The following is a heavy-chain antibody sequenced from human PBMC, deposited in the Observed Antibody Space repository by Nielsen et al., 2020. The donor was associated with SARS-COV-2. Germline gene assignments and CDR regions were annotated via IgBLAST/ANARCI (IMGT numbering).Heavy chain of an antibody. CDR3: ARGYDFFGY. J-gene: IGHJ4*02. D-gene: IGHD3-3*01. CDR2: INHSGST. Sequence: SETLSLTCAVYVGSFSGYYWSWIRPPPGKGLEWIGEINHSGSTNYNPSLKSRVTISVDTSKNQFSLKLSSVTAADTAVYYCARGYDFFGYWGQGTLVTVSS. V-gene: IGHV4-34*01. CDR1: VGSFSGYY.